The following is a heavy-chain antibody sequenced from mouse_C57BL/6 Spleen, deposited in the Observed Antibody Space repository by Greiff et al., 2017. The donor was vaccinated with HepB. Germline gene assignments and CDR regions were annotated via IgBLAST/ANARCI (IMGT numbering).Heavy chain of an antibody. CDR3: ARALYGNYFYWYFDV. CDR2: ISYDGSN. D-gene: IGHD2-1*01. Sequence: EVKLQESGPGLVKPSQSLSLTCSVTGYSITSGYYWNWIRQFPGNKLEWMGYISYDGSNNYNPSLKNRISITRDTSKNQFFLKLNSVTTEDTATYYCARALYGNYFYWYFDVWGTGTTVTVSS. J-gene: IGHJ1*03. V-gene: IGHV3-6*01. CDR1: GYSITSGYY.